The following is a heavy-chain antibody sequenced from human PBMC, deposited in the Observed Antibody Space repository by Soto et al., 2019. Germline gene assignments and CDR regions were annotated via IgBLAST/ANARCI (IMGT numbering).Heavy chain of an antibody. CDR2: MFHSGRT. D-gene: IGHD2-21*01. V-gene: IGHV4-38-2*02. CDR3: ARDTRVVPSRSVAGNNGPPGGGCGY. CDR1: GDSMSGGYF. Sequence: LSLPGSGPGDSMSGGYFGGGVRQPPGKRLDCIGSMFHSGRTYYNPSLKSRVTMSVDTSRNQFSLKLSSVTAADTAVYYCARDTRVVPSRSVAGNNGPPGGGCGYWGQGTQVTVPS. J-gene: IGHJ4*01.